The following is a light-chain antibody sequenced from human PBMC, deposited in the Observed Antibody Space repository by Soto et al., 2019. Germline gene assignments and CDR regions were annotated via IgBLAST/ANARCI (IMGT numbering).Light chain of an antibody. CDR1: KLGDTY. CDR3: QAWDSSTAYV. V-gene: IGLV3-1*01. CDR2: QDT. Sequence: SYELTQPPSVSVSPGQTDSITCSGDKLGDTYAYWYQQKPGQSPVLVIYQDTKRPSGIPERFSGSNSGNTATLTISGTQAMDEADYYCQAWDSSTAYVFGAGTKLTVL. J-gene: IGLJ1*01.